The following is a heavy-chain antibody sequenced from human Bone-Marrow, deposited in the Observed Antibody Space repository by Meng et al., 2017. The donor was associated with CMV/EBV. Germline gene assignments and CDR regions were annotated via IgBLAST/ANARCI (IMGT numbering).Heavy chain of an antibody. CDR1: GFTFSSYS. D-gene: IGHD6-6*01. CDR3: ARRFGSSQRYFDY. V-gene: IGHV3-21*01. J-gene: IGHJ4*02. Sequence: GESLKISCAASGFTFSSYSMNWVRQAPGKGLEWVSSISSSSSYIYYADSVKGRFTISRDNAKNSLYLQMNSLRAEDTAVYYCARRFGSSQRYFDYWGQGTLVTVSS. CDR2: ISSSSSYI.